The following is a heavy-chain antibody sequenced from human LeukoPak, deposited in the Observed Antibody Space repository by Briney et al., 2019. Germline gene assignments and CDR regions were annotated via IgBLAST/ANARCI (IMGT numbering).Heavy chain of an antibody. Sequence: PGGSLRLSCAASGFTFSSYAMSWVRQATGKGLEWVSAIGTAGDTYYPGSVKGRFTISRENAKNSLYLQMNSLRAGDTAVYYCARGGIVAEFDYWGQGTLVTVPS. CDR3: ARGGIVAEFDY. V-gene: IGHV3-13*01. J-gene: IGHJ4*02. D-gene: IGHD6-25*01. CDR1: GFTFSSYA. CDR2: IGTAGDT.